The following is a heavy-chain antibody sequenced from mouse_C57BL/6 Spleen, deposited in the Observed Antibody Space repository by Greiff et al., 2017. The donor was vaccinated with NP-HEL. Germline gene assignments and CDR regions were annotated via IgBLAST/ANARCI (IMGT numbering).Heavy chain of an antibody. CDR2: IYPGSGST. CDR1: GYTFTSYW. J-gene: IGHJ2*01. V-gene: IGHV1-55*01. Sequence: VQLQQSGAELVKPGASVKMSCKASGYTFTSYWITWVKQRPGQGLEWIGDIYPGSGSTNYNEKFKSKATLTVDTSSSTAYMQLSSLTSEDSAVYYCAKVRDGYYRYFDYWGQGTTLTVSS. CDR3: AKVRDGYYRYFDY. D-gene: IGHD2-3*01.